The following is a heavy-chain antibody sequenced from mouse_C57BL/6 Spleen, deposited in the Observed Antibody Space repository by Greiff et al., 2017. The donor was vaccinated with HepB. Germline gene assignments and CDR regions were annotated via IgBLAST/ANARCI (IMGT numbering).Heavy chain of an antibody. Sequence: DVHLVESGGGLVKPGGSLKLSCAASGFTFSSYAMSWVRQTPEKRLEWVATISDGGSYTYYPDNVKGRFTISRDNAKNNLYLQMSHLKSEDTAMYYCARDHYGSSDGAMDYWGQGTSVTVSS. D-gene: IGHD1-1*01. CDR1: GFTFSSYA. J-gene: IGHJ4*01. V-gene: IGHV5-4*01. CDR3: ARDHYGSSDGAMDY. CDR2: ISDGGSYT.